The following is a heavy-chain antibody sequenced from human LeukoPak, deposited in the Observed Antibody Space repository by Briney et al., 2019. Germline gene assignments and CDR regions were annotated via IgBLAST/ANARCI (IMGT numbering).Heavy chain of an antibody. Sequence: GGSLRLSCAASGFTFSSYSMNWVRQAPERGLEWVSSISSSSSYIYYADSVKGRFTISRDNAKNSLYLQMNSLRAEDTAVYYRARERCSGGSCWGLDYWGQGTLVTVSS. V-gene: IGHV3-21*01. CDR1: GFTFSSYS. CDR3: ARERCSGGSCWGLDY. D-gene: IGHD2-15*01. CDR2: ISSSSSYI. J-gene: IGHJ4*02.